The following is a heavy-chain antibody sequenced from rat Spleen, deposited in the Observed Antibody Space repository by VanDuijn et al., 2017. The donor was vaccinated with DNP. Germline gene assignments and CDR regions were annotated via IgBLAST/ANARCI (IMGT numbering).Heavy chain of an antibody. CDR1: GYSITSDY. D-gene: IGHD1-10*01. J-gene: IGHJ3*01. CDR3: ARPHYNNYGGFAH. V-gene: IGHV3-1*01. Sequence: EVHLQESGPGLVKPSQSLSLTCSVTGYSITSDYWGWIRKFPGNKMEWIGHISYSGTTSYHPSLKSRISITRDTSKNQFFLQLSSVTTEDTATYYCARPHYNNYGGFAHWGQGTLVTVSS. CDR2: ISYSGTT.